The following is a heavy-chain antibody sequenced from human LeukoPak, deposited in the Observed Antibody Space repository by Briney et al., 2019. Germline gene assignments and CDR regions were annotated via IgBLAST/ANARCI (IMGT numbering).Heavy chain of an antibody. D-gene: IGHD3-9*01. CDR2: ISSSSSYI. CDR1: GFTFSSYS. V-gene: IGHV3-21*01. J-gene: IGHJ3*02. CDR3: ASPVYDILTGYQNDASDI. Sequence: GGSLRLSCAASGFTFSSYSMNWVRQAPGKGLEWVSSISSSSSYIYYADSVKGRFTISRDNAKNSLYLQMNSLRAEDTAVYYCASPVYDILTGYQNDASDIWGQGTMVTVSS.